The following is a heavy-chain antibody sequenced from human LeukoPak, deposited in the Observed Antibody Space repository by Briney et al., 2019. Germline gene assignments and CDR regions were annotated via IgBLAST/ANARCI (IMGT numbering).Heavy chain of an antibody. J-gene: IGHJ4*02. D-gene: IGHD3-16*01. Sequence: SETLFLTCAVSGYSISSGYYWGWIRQPPGKGLEWIGSIYHSGSTYYNPSLKSRVTISVDTSKNQFSLKLSSVTAADTAVYYCASVGGSYWGQGTLVTVSS. CDR3: ASVGGSY. CDR1: GYSISSGYY. CDR2: IYHSGST. V-gene: IGHV4-38-2*01.